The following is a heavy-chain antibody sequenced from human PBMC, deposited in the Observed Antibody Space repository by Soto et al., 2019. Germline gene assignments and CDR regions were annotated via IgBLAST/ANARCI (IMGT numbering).Heavy chain of an antibody. D-gene: IGHD2-2*01. CDR2: IKHDGSET. CDR1: GFTFSSNW. Sequence: PGVSLRLSCSAPGFTFSSNWMSWVRQAPGKGLEWVANIKHDGSETYYVDSVKGRFTISRDNAKNSLYLQMNSLTVEDTAVYYCVGTGPYCTATTCFVGYMDVWGKGTAVTVSS. J-gene: IGHJ6*03. CDR3: VGTGPYCTATTCFVGYMDV. V-gene: IGHV3-7*01.